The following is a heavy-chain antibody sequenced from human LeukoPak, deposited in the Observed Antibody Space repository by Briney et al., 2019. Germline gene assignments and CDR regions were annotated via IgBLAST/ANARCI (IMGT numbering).Heavy chain of an antibody. CDR1: VGSISSGNW. Sequence: SGTLSLTCAVSVGSISSGNWWSWVRQSPGKGLEWIGEVYHNGTPNCNPSLKSRVTISADTFKNHFSLKLTSVTAADTAVYYCATAPILRGEAGEQYKYGMDVWGQGTTVIVSS. CDR2: VYHNGTP. J-gene: IGHJ6*02. CDR3: ATAPILRGEAGEQYKYGMDV. V-gene: IGHV4-4*02. D-gene: IGHD2-2*02.